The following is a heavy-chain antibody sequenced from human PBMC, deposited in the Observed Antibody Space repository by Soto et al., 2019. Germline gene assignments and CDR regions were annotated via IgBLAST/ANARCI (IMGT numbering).Heavy chain of an antibody. V-gene: IGHV4-34*01. CDR1: GGSFSGYY. Sequence: SETLSLTCAVYGGSFSGYYWSWIRQPPGKGLEWIGEINHSGSTNYNPSLKSRVTISVDTSKNQFSLKLSSVTAADTAVYYCAARYNWNLQSSHPPHHDYWGQGTLVTVSS. J-gene: IGHJ4*02. CDR3: AARYNWNLQSSHPPHHDY. D-gene: IGHD1-7*01. CDR2: INHSGST.